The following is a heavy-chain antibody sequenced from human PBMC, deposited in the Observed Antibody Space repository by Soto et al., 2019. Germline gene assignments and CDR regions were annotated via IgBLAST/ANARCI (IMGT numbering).Heavy chain of an antibody. CDR1: GYTFSSYA. V-gene: IGHV1-3*01. CDR3: ARATSPMIVVGDAFDI. CDR2: INAGYGNT. Sequence: SVKVSGNASGYTFSSYAMYWVRHAPGQRLEWMGWINAGYGNTKSSQKFQGRVTITADESTSTAYMELRSLRSEDTAVYYCARATSPMIVVGDAFDIWGQGTMVPVSS. D-gene: IGHD3-22*01. J-gene: IGHJ3*02.